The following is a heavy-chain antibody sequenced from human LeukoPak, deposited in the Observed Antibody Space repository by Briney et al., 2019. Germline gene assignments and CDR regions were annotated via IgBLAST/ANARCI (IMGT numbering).Heavy chain of an antibody. CDR1: GFTFSSYG. CDR2: IRYDGSNK. CDR3: AKVSLNMVNDAFDI. D-gene: IGHD4/OR15-4a*01. Sequence: GGSLRLSCAASGFTFSSYGMHWVRQAPGKGLEWVAFIRYDGSNKYYADSVKGRFTISRDNSKNTLYLQMNSLRVEDTAMYYCAKVSLNMVNDAFDIWGQGTMVSVSS. J-gene: IGHJ3*02. V-gene: IGHV3-30*02.